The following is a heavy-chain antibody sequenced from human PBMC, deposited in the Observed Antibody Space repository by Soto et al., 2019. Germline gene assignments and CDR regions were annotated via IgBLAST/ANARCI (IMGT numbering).Heavy chain of an antibody. CDR3: ARDLSIFLFDY. CDR1: GYTFTSYG. Sequence: VQLVQSGAEVKKPGASVKVSCKASGYTFTSYGISWVRQAPGQGLEWMGWISAYNGNTKYAQKVQGRVTMTTDTSTRTADMELSSLRSGDTAVYYCARDLSIFLFDYWGQGTLVTVSS. D-gene: IGHD3-9*01. V-gene: IGHV1-18*01. J-gene: IGHJ4*02. CDR2: ISAYNGNT.